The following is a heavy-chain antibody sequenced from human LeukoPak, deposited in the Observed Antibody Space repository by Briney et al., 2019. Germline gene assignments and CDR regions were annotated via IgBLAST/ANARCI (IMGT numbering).Heavy chain of an antibody. CDR1: RFTFSNYA. V-gene: IGHV3-23*01. J-gene: IGHJ4*02. Sequence: GGSLRLSCAASRFTFSNYAMSWVRQAPGKGLEWVSAITGSGSGIYYADSMKSRFTISRDNSKNTLYLQINSLRAEDTAVYYCATWGDYDVLTGYYVSDYWGRGTLVTVSS. CDR2: ITGSGSGI. CDR3: ATWGDYDVLTGYYVSDY. D-gene: IGHD3-9*01.